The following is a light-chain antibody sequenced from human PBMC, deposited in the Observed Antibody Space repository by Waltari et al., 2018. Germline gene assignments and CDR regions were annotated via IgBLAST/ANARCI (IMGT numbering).Light chain of an antibody. V-gene: IGLV2-23*02. CDR1: SSDVGTYKF. CDR3: CSYVTGDTWV. J-gene: IGLJ3*02. Sequence: QSALTQPASVSGSPGQSITISCTGSSSDVGTYKFVSWYQQHPGKAPKLMIYEINQRPSGISKRFAGSKCGNTAVLTISGLQTDDEADYYCCSYVTGDTWVFGGGTRVAVL. CDR2: EIN.